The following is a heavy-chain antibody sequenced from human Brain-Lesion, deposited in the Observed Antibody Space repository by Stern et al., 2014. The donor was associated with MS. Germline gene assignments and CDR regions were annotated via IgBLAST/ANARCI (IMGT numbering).Heavy chain of an antibody. J-gene: IGHJ4*02. Sequence: VQLEESGPGLVKPSETLSLTCTVSGGSISSSTYYWAWIRQPPGKGLEWIGNLYYSGITYYNPSLKSRVTISVDMSKNQFSLKLSSVTAADTAIYYCARHDSVPRPSQLYSARDRGPGYFDYWGQGTLVTVSS. V-gene: IGHV4-39*01. D-gene: IGHD1-26*01. CDR1: GGSISSSTYY. CDR2: LYYSGIT. CDR3: ARHDSVPRPSQLYSARDRGPGYFDY.